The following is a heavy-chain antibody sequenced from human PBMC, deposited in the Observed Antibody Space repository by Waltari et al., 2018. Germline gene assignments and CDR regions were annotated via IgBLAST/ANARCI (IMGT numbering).Heavy chain of an antibody. V-gene: IGHV4-38-2*02. CDR2: IYHSGST. CDR1: GYSISSGYY. J-gene: IGHJ6*03. Sequence: QVQLQESGPGLVKPSETLSLTCTVSGYSISSGYYWGWIRQPPGKGLEWIGSIYHSGSTNYNPSLKSRVTMSVDTSKNQFSLKLSSVTAADTAVYYCARSSAAAGYYYYYYMDVWGKGTTVTVSS. CDR3: ARSSAAAGYYYYYYMDV. D-gene: IGHD6-13*01.